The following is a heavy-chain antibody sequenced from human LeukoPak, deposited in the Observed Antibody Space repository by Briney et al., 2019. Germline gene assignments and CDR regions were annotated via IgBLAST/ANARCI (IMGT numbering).Heavy chain of an antibody. Sequence: SETLSLTCAVYGGSFSGYYWSWIRQPPGRGLEWIGEISHSGSTNYNPSLKSGVTISVDTSKNQFSLKLSSVTAADTAVYYCARKCSSTSCYNYWGQGTLVTVSS. D-gene: IGHD2-2*01. CDR1: GGSFSGYY. CDR2: ISHSGST. CDR3: ARKCSSTSCYNY. J-gene: IGHJ4*02. V-gene: IGHV4-34*01.